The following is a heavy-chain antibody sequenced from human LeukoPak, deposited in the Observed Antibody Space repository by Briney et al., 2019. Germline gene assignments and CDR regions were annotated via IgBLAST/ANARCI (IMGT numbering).Heavy chain of an antibody. CDR2: LYSGGNT. V-gene: IGHV3-53*01. CDR3: ARDTDRGLFDY. Sequence: GGSLRLSCAVSGFTVSSNYMSWVRQAPGKGLEWVSVLYSGGNTYYADSVKGRFTISRDNSKNTLYLQMNSLRAEDTAVYYCARDTDRGLFDYWGQGTLVTVSS. J-gene: IGHJ4*02. CDR1: GFTVSSNY. D-gene: IGHD3-10*01.